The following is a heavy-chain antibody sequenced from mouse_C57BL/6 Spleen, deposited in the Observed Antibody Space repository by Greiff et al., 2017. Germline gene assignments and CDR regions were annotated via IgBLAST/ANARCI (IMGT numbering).Heavy chain of an antibody. D-gene: IGHD2-3*01. CDR3: ARAYDGYYGAMDY. V-gene: IGHV1-72*01. J-gene: IGHJ4*01. CDR1: GYTFTSYW. CDR2: IDLNSGGT. Sequence: VQLQQPGAELVKPGASVKLSCKASGYTFTSYWMHWVKQRPGRGLEWIGRIDLNSGGTKYNEKFKSKATLTVDKPSSTAYMQLSSLTSEDSAVYYCARAYDGYYGAMDYWGQGTSVTVSS.